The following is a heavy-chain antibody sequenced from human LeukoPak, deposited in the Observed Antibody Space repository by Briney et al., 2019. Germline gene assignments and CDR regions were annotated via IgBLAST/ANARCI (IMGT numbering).Heavy chain of an antibody. CDR2: IYYSGRT. CDR1: GDSISRSDSY. CDR3: ARRRYYDGSGYLE. V-gene: IGHV4-39*01. D-gene: IGHD3-22*01. Sequence: SETLSLTCSVSGDSISRSDSYWDWIRQPPGKGLEWIGTIYYSGRTYYSPSLNSRVTMSADTSSNQFSLNLRSVTAADTAVYYCARRRYYDGSGYLEWGQGTLLSVSS. J-gene: IGHJ1*01.